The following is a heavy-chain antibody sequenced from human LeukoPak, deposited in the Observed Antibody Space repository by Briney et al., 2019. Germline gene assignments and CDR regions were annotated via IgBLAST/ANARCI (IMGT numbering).Heavy chain of an antibody. Sequence: GGSLRFSCAASGFTFSSYGMHWVRQAPGKGLEWVADISYDGSNKYYADSVKGRFTISGDNSKNTLYLQMNSLGAEDTAVYYCAKYEAGGSGWYGGHDYWVQGTLVTVSS. CDR2: ISYDGSNK. D-gene: IGHD6-13*01. CDR3: AKYEAGGSGWYGGHDY. J-gene: IGHJ4*02. CDR1: GFTFSSYG. V-gene: IGHV3-30*18.